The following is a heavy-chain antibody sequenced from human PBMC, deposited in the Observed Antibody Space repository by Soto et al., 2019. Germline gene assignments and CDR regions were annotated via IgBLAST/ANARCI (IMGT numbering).Heavy chain of an antibody. CDR3: VREDGKVGTNSAFDY. CDR1: GFTFSTYT. Sequence: GGSLRLSCASSGFTFSTYTMNWVRQAPGKGLEWVSSINGRGNYIYYAESVKGRFTISRGNAKNSLYLQMDRLRAEDTALYYCVREDGKVGTNSAFDYWGLGALVTV. D-gene: IGHD1-26*01. J-gene: IGHJ4*02. CDR2: INGRGNYI. V-gene: IGHV3-21*01.